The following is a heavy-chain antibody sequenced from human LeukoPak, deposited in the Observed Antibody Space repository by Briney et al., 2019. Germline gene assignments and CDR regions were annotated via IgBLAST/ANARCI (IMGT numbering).Heavy chain of an antibody. J-gene: IGHJ6*03. V-gene: IGHV1-69*05. CDR2: IIPIFGTA. CDR3: AREDRPSRDYYYYYMDV. Sequence: ASVKVSCKASGGTFSSYAISWVRQAPGQGLEWMGGIIPIFGTANYAQKFQGRVTMTTDTSTSTAYMELRSLRSDDTAVYYCAREDRPSRDYYYYYMDVWGKGTTVTVSS. CDR1: GGTFSSYA.